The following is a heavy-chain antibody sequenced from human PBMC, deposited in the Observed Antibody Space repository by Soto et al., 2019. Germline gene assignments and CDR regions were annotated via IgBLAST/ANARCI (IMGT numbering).Heavy chain of an antibody. CDR2: ISYEGTTK. CDR1: GFIFGHFG. Sequence: QVQLVESGGGVVQPGKSLRLSCEASGFIFGHFGMHWVRQAPGKGLEWVTLISYEGTTKVYCDSVKGRFTVSRDNSKNIVYLQMNTLRREDTAVYYCAKDTGLPDPKCGDHDPLDHWGQGALVTVSS. D-gene: IGHD2-21*01. V-gene: IGHV3-30*18. J-gene: IGHJ4*02. CDR3: AKDTGLPDPKCGDHDPLDH.